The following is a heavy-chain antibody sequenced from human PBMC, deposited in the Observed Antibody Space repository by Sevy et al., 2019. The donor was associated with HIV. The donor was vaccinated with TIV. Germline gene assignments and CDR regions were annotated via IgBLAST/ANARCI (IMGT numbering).Heavy chain of an antibody. Sequence: GGSLRLSCAASGFSFSGYAIHWVRQAPGKGLEWVAVISFDGSNKYYADSVKGRFTISRDNSKNTLFLQMNSLRAEDTAVYYCAKEGAYSYTTYFDYLGQGTVVTVSS. D-gene: IGHD1-26*01. V-gene: IGHV3-30*18. CDR1: GFSFSGYA. CDR3: AKEGAYSYTTYFDY. J-gene: IGHJ4*02. CDR2: ISFDGSNK.